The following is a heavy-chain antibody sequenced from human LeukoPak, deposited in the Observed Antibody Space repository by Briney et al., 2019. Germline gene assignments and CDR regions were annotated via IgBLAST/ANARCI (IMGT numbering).Heavy chain of an antibody. J-gene: IGHJ4*02. V-gene: IGHV3-74*01. D-gene: IGHD2-2*01. Sequence: GGSLRLSCAASGFTFSSYRMHWVRQAPGKGLVWVSHIHTDGTTTLYADSVKGRFTISRDNAKNTLYLQMNGLRAEDTAVYHCARPRGYDTRDFDYWGQGALVTVSS. CDR2: IHTDGTTT. CDR3: ARPRGYDTRDFDY. CDR1: GFTFSSYR.